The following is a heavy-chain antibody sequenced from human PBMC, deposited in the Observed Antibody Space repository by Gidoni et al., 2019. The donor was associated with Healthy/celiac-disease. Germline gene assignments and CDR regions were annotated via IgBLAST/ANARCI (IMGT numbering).Heavy chain of an antibody. Sequence: QVQLQESGPGLVKPSGTLSLTCAVSAVSISSSNGLSWVRQHPGKGLECIGEIYHSGRTNYNPSLKCRVTISVDKSKNQFSLKLSSVTAADTAVYYCARDLGGSYFRWFDPWGQGTLGTVSS. J-gene: IGHJ5*02. D-gene: IGHD1-26*01. CDR2: IYHSGRT. CDR1: AVSISSSNG. CDR3: ARDLGGSYFRWFDP. V-gene: IGHV4-4*02.